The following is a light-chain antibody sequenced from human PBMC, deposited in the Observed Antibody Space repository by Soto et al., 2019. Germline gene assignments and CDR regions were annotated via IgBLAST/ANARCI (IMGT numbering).Light chain of an antibody. CDR2: LGS. V-gene: IGKV2-28*01. CDR3: MQSLQSWT. J-gene: IGKJ1*01. CDR1: QSLLQSNGYNY. Sequence: DIVITQSPLSLSVTPGEPASISCRSSQSLLQSNGYNYLDWYLQKPVQSPQILIYLGSNRASGVPDRFSGSGSGTDFTLKISRVEAEDVGIYYCMQSLQSWTFGQGTKVEIK.